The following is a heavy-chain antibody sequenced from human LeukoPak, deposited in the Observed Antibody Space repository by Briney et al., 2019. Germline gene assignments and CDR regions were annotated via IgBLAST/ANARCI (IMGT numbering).Heavy chain of an antibody. CDR3: ARDLGSSTPSGV. CDR2: IYHSGNT. V-gene: IGHV4-4*02. J-gene: IGHJ6*04. D-gene: IGHD1-26*01. CDR1: GDSISTNNW. Sequence: PSGTLSLTCAVSGDSISTNNWYHWVRPPPGKGLEWIGEIYHSGNTNYNPSLKSRVTISVDKSKNQFSLKLTSVTAADTAVYYCARDLGSSTPSGVWGRGTTVTVSS.